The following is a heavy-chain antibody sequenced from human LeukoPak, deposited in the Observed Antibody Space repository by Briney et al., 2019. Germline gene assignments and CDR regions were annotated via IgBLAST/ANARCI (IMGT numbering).Heavy chain of an antibody. D-gene: IGHD6-19*01. CDR1: GGSISSGSYY. CDR2: IYTSGST. CDR3: ARVTHSSGWYRLGSFDY. V-gene: IGHV4-61*02. Sequence: PSETLSLTCTVSGGSISSGSYYWSWIRQPAGKGLEWIGRIYTSGSTNYNPSLKSRVTISVDTSKNQFSLKLSSVTAADTAVYYCARVTHSSGWYRLGSFDYWGQGTLVTVSS. J-gene: IGHJ4*02.